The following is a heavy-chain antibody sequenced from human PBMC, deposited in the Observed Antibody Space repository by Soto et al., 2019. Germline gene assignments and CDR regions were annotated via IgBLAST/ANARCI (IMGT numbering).Heavy chain of an antibody. J-gene: IGHJ6*02. Sequence: SETLSLTCLVSGFPISSPYSWGWIRQPPGKGLEWIGSISHTGTTSYSPSLTSRVSISVDTSKNQVSLKLTSVTAADTAVYFCARVTMVIRDSDHFGVDVWGHGTTVTVSS. CDR2: ISHTGTT. CDR3: ARVTMVIRDSDHFGVDV. D-gene: IGHD4-17*01. CDR1: GFPISSPYS. V-gene: IGHV4-38-2*02.